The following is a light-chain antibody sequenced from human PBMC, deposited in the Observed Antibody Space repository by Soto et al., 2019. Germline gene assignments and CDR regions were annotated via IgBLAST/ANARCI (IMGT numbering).Light chain of an antibody. CDR1: QPVSANY. Sequence: VVLTQSPATLSLSPGERATLSCRANQPVSANYLAWYQQKPGQAPRPLIYGASSRATGIPDRFSGRGSGTDFTLTISRLEPEDFAVFYCHQYGSSPFTFGPGTKVDIK. V-gene: IGKV3-20*01. CDR2: GAS. J-gene: IGKJ3*01. CDR3: HQYGSSPFT.